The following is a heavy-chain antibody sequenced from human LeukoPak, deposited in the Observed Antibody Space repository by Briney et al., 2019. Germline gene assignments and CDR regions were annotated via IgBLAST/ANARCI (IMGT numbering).Heavy chain of an antibody. CDR1: GGSFSGYY. CDR3: ARGRDSYYYDSSGYCLLY. CDR2: INHSGST. Sequence: PSETLSLTCAVYGGSFSGYYWSWIRQPPGKGLEWIGEINHSGSTNYNPSLKSRVTISVDTSKNQFSLKLSSVTAADTAVYYCARGRDSYYYDSSGYCLLYWGQGTLVTVSS. V-gene: IGHV4-34*01. D-gene: IGHD3-22*01. J-gene: IGHJ4*02.